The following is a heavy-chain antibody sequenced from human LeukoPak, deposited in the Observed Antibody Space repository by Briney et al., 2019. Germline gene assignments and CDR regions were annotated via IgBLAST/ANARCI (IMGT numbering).Heavy chain of an antibody. CDR2: ISSSSSYI. V-gene: IGHV3-21*05. Sequence: PGGSLRLSYAASGFTFSSYSMNWVRQAPGKGLEWVSYISSSSSYIYYADSVKGRFTISRDNAKNSLYLQMNSLRAEDTAVYYCASSLPYYYYYMDVWGKGTTVTVSS. CDR3: ASSLPYYYYYMDV. J-gene: IGHJ6*03. CDR1: GFTFSSYS.